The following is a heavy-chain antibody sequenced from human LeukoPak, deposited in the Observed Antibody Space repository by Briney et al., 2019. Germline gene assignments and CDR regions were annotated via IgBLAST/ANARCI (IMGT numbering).Heavy chain of an antibody. D-gene: IGHD6-13*01. CDR3: ATLLSSSWSFDY. CDR2: IYYSGST. V-gene: IGHV4-59*08. J-gene: IGHJ4*02. Sequence: PSETLSLTCTASGGSISSYYWSWIRQPPGKGLEWIAYIYYSGSTNYNPSLKSRVTISVDTSKNQFSLKLSSVTAADTAVYYCATLLSSSWSFDYWGQGALVTVSS. CDR1: GGSISSYY.